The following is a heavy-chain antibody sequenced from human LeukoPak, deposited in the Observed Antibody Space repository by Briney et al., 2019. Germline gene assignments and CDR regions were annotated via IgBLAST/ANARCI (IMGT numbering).Heavy chain of an antibody. Sequence: QPGGSLRLSCAASGFTFSDYAMNWVRQAPGKGLEWVSTISQGTYYVDSVKGRFTISRVNSKNTLYLQMHSLRAEDTAVYYCASSWTIAVAGRKYYFQYWGQGTLVTVSS. V-gene: IGHV3-23*01. CDR1: GFTFSDYA. CDR3: ASSWTIAVAGRKYYFQY. J-gene: IGHJ4*02. CDR2: ISQGT. D-gene: IGHD6-19*01.